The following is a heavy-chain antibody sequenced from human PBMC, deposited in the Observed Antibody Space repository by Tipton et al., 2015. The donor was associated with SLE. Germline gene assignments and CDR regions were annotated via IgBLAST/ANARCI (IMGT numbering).Heavy chain of an antibody. CDR3: ASPFHGYRNDAFDI. V-gene: IGHV4-39*07. D-gene: IGHD5-18*01. CDR1: GGSISSSSYF. J-gene: IGHJ3*02. Sequence: TLSLTCTVSGGSISSSSYFWGWIRQPPGKGLEWIGSIYYSGNTYYNPSLKSRVTISVDTSKNQFSLKLRFVTAADTAVYYCASPFHGYRNDAFDIWGQGTMVTVSS. CDR2: IYYSGNT.